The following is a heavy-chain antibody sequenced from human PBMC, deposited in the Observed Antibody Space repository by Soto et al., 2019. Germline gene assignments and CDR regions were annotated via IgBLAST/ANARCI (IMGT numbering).Heavy chain of an antibody. CDR3: ARARYCASPSCYKHYYYGMDT. D-gene: IGHD2-2*02. V-gene: IGHV1-18*04. CDR1: GYTFTSHG. CDR2: ISTYNSRT. J-gene: IGHJ6*02. Sequence: QDQLVQSGAEVKKPGASGKISCEASGYTFTSHGISWVRQAPGQGLEWLGWISTYNSRTHYAQKVPGRVTMTTDTATSTAYLDLRSLTVDDTAVYYCARARYCASPSCYKHYYYGMDTWGQGTPVTVSS.